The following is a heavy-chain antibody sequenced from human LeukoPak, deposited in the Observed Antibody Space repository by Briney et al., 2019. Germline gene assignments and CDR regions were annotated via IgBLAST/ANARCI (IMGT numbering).Heavy chain of an antibody. J-gene: IGHJ6*03. CDR2: ICTSGST. CDR3: ASKACSGGSCYSGWNYYYYMDV. CDR1: GGSISSGSYY. V-gene: IGHV4-61*02. D-gene: IGHD2-15*01. Sequence: SQTLSLTCTVSGGSISSGSYYWSWIRQPAGKGLEWIGRICTSGSTNYNPSLKSRVTISVDTSKNQFSLKPSSVTAADTAVYYCASKACSGGSCYSGWNYYYYMDVWGKGTTVTVSS.